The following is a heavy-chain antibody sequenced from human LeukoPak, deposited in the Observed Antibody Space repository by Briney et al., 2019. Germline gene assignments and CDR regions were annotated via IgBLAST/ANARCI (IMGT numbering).Heavy chain of an antibody. CDR3: ARGGGYYFDS. CDR1: GFTFSSYA. V-gene: IGHV3-30-3*01. Sequence: GGSLRLSCAASGFTFSSYAMSWVRQAPGKGLEWVAVISYDGSNKYYADSVKGRFTISRDNSKNTLYLQMNSLRAEDTAVYSCARGGGYYFDSWGQGTLVTVSS. CDR2: ISYDGSNK. J-gene: IGHJ4*02. D-gene: IGHD2-15*01.